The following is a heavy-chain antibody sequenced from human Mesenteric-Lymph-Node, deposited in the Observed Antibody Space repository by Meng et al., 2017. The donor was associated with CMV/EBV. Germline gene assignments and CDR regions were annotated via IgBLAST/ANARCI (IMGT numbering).Heavy chain of an antibody. CDR2: INPNSGGT. D-gene: IGHD3-16*01. J-gene: IGHJ6*02. Sequence: YTFTGYYMHWVRQAPGQGLEWMGWINPNSGGTNYAQKLQGRVTMTRDTSISTAYMELSRLRSDDTAVYYCARVSVITTGGYFQGMDVWGQGTLVTVSS. CDR1: YTFTGYY. V-gene: IGHV1-2*02. CDR3: ARVSVITTGGYFQGMDV.